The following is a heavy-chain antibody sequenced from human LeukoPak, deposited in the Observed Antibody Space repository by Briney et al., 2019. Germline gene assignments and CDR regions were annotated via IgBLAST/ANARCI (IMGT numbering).Heavy chain of an antibody. CDR2: ISAYNGNT. CDR3: ARVRCSSCRDAFDI. D-gene: IGHD6-13*01. J-gene: IGHJ3*02. Sequence: ASVKVSCKASGYTFTSYGISWVRQAPGQGLEWMGWISAYNGNTNYAQKLQGRVTMTTDTSTSTTYMELRSLRSDDTAVYYCARVRCSSCRDAFDIWGQGTMVTVSS. V-gene: IGHV1-18*01. CDR1: GYTFTSYG.